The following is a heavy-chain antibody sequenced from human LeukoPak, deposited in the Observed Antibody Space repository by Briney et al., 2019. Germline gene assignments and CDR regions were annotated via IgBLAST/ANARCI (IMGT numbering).Heavy chain of an antibody. CDR1: GFTFSSYW. V-gene: IGHV3-74*01. D-gene: IGHD6-19*01. Sequence: PGGSLRLSCAASGFTFSSYWMHWVRQAPGKGLVWVSRINSDGSNINYADSVKGRFTISRDNAKNTLYLQMSSLRAEDTAVYYCASPNDQYNSGWNDAFVIWGQGTMVTVSS. CDR2: INSDGSNI. J-gene: IGHJ3*02. CDR3: ASPNDQYNSGWNDAFVI.